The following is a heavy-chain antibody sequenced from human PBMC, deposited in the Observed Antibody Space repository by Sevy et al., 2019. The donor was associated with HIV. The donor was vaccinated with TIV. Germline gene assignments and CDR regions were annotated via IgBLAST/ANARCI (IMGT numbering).Heavy chain of an antibody. J-gene: IGHJ3*02. CDR3: ASNGGSRANDAFDT. Sequence: GGSLRLSCAASGFSFTWYWMSWVRQTPEKGLEWVANIKQDGSEKNYVDSVKGRFTISRDNAKNSLYLQMNSLRAEDTGVCYCASNGGSRANDAFDTWGQGTMVTVSS. CDR2: IKQDGSEK. V-gene: IGHV3-7*01. CDR1: GFSFTWYW. D-gene: IGHD2-8*01.